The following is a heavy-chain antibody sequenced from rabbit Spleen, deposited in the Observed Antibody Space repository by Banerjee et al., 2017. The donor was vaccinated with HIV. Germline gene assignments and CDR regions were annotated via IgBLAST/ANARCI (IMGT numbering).Heavy chain of an antibody. CDR2: INIVTGKS. CDR1: GVSLNDKDV. J-gene: IGHJ6*01. D-gene: IGHD8-1*01. V-gene: IGHV1S45*01. Sequence: EQLEESGGGLVKPEGSLTLTCKASGVSLNDKDVMCWVRQAPGKGLEWIACINIVTGKSVYASWAKGRIIMSRTSSTTVTLQMTSLTAADTATYFCARDTGTSFSSYGMDLWGPGTLVTVS. CDR3: ARDTGTSFSSYGMDL.